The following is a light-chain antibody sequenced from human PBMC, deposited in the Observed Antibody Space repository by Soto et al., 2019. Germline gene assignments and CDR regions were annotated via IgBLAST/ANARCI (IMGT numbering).Light chain of an antibody. Sequence: DIVLTQSPGTLSLSPGERATLSCRASQTVDSNFFAWYQQKPDQAPRLLIYAASTRATGIPDRFSGSGSGTDFTLTISRLDPEEFAVYYCLKYGSSPGWTFGPGTKVEIK. CDR2: AAS. J-gene: IGKJ1*01. CDR3: LKYGSSPGWT. CDR1: QTVDSNF. V-gene: IGKV3-20*01.